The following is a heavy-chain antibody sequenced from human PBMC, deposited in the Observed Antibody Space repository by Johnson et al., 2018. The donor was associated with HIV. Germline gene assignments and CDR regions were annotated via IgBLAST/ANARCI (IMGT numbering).Heavy chain of an antibody. CDR3: ARGYYDILTGYRKAYDVFDI. V-gene: IGHV3-74*02. Sequence: VQLVESGGALVQAGGSLRLSCAASGFTFSSHWMHWVRQAPGKGLVWVSRINSDGTIISYADSVKGRLTISRDNAKNTLFLQMNSLRPEDTAMYYCARGYYDILTGYRKAYDVFDIWGQGTMVTVSS. CDR1: GFTFSSHW. D-gene: IGHD3-9*01. J-gene: IGHJ3*02. CDR2: INSDGTII.